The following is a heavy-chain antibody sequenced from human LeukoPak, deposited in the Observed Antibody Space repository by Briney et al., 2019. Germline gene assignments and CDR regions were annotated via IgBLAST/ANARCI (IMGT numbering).Heavy chain of an antibody. CDR3: ARDPTMTSWFDP. J-gene: IGHJ5*02. D-gene: IGHD3-22*01. Sequence: TTGGSLRLSCAASGFTFSSYSMNWIRQAPGKGLEWVSSISSSSSSYIYYADSVKGRFTISRDNAKNSLYLQMNSLRAEDTAVYYCARDPTMTSWFDPWGQGTLVTVSS. CDR2: ISSSSSSYI. V-gene: IGHV3-21*01. CDR1: GFTFSSYS.